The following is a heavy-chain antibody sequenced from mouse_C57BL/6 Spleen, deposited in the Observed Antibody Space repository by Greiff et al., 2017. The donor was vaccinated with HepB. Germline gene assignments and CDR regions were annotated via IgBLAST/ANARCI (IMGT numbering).Heavy chain of an antibody. D-gene: IGHD1-3*01. CDR2: IDPENGDT. Sequence: DVKLVESGAELVRPGASVKLSCTASGFNIKDDYMHWVKQRPEQGLEWIGWIDPENGDTEYASKFQGKATITADTSSNTAYLQLSSLTSEDTAVYYCTTRKEPAWFAYWGQGTLVTVSA. V-gene: IGHV14-4*01. CDR1: GFNIKDDY. CDR3: TTRKEPAWFAY. J-gene: IGHJ3*01.